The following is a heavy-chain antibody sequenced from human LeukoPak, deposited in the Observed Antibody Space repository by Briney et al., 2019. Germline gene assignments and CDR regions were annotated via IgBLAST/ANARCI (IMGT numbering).Heavy chain of an antibody. J-gene: IGHJ3*02. CDR2: IYSGGRT. Sequence: GALRLSCAASGFTFDDYAMHWVRQAPGKGLEWVSLIYSGGRTDYADSVKGRFTISRDSSKNTLYLQMNSLRVEDTAVYYCARDTTGTTYAFDIWGQGTVVTVSS. V-gene: IGHV3-53*01. CDR3: ARDTTGTTYAFDI. D-gene: IGHD1-1*01. CDR1: GFTFDDYA.